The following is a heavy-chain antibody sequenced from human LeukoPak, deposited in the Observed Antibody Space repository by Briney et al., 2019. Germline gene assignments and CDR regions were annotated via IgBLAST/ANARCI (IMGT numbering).Heavy chain of an antibody. V-gene: IGHV1-8*01. J-gene: IGHJ6*02. Sequence: ASVKVSCKASGYTFTSYDINWVRQATGQGLERMGWMNPNSGNTGYAQKFQGRVTMTRNTSISTAYMELSSLRSEDTAVYYCARDVLRYYYYYGMDVWGQGTTVTVSS. CDR3: ARDVLRYYYYYGMDV. D-gene: IGHD3-9*01. CDR2: MNPNSGNT. CDR1: GYTFTSYD.